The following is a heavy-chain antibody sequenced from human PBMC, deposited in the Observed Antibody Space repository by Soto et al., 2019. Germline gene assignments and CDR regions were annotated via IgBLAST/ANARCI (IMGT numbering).Heavy chain of an antibody. CDR3: ATIQRATVTLDAFDI. CDR2: ISSSGSTI. D-gene: IGHD4-17*01. V-gene: IGHV3-48*03. J-gene: IGHJ3*02. CDR1: GFTFSSYE. Sequence: GGSLSLSCAASGFTFSSYEMNWVRQAPGQGLEWVSYISSSGSTIYYADSVKRRFTISRDNAKNSLYLKMNSLTAEDTAVYYCATIQRATVTLDAFDIWGQGTMVTVSS.